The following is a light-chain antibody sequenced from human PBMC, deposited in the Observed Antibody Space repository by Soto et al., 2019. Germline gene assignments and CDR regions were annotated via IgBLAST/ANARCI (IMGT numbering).Light chain of an antibody. CDR1: SSDVGGYNY. CDR2: ASS. Sequence: QSALTQPASVSGSPGQSITISCTGTSSDVGGYNYVSWYQHHAGKAPRLMIYASSNRPSGVSHRFSGSRSGNTASLTISGLQAEDEADYYCQSYDSSLSDVVFGGGTKLTVL. V-gene: IGLV2-14*01. CDR3: QSYDSSLSDVV. J-gene: IGLJ2*01.